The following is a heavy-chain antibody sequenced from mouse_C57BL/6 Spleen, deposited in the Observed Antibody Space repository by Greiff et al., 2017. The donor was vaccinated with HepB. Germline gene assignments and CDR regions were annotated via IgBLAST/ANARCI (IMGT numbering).Heavy chain of an antibody. CDR2: INPNNGGT. CDR1: GYTFTDYY. Sequence: EVKLMESGPELVKPGASVKISCKASGYTFTDYYMNWVKQSHGKSLEWIGDINPNNGGTSYNQKFKGKATLTVDKSSSTAYMELRSLTSEDSAVYYCARGLWGGYFDYWGQGTTLTVSS. J-gene: IGHJ2*01. V-gene: IGHV1-26*01. CDR3: ARGLWGGYFDY. D-gene: IGHD6-5*01.